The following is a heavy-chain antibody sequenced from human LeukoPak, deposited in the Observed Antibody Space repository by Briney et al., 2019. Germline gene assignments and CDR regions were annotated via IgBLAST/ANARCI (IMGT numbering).Heavy chain of an antibody. CDR2: TNGDGSST. D-gene: IGHD4-17*01. J-gene: IGHJ4*02. Sequence: GGSLRLSCAASGLTFSSHWMHWVRQAPGRGLVCVARTNGDGSSTNYADSVRGRFTVSRDNAKHTVYLQMNSLRVEDTAVYYCVRASTTVPNLLDYWGQGALVSVSS. V-gene: IGHV3-74*01. CDR1: GLTFSSHW. CDR3: VRASTTVPNLLDY.